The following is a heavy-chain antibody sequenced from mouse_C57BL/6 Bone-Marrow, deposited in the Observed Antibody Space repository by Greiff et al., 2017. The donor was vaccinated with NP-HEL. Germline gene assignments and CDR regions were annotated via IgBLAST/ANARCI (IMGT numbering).Heavy chain of an antibody. Sequence: QVQLQQPGAELVKPGASVKLSCTASGYTFTNYWMHWVKQRPEQGLEWIGMIHPNSGSTNYNEKFKSKATLTVDKSSSTAYMQLSSLTSEDSAVYYCARSRGDYYYAAWFAYWGQGTPVTVSA. D-gene: IGHD2-4*01. J-gene: IGHJ3*01. CDR3: ARSRGDYYYAAWFAY. CDR1: GYTFTNYW. CDR2: IHPNSGST. V-gene: IGHV1-64*01.